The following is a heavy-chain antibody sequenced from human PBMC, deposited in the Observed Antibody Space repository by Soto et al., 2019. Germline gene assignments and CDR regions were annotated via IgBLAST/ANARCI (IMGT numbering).Heavy chain of an antibody. J-gene: IGHJ3*01. CDR2: ISRDGSKQ. D-gene: IGHD3-16*01. Sequence: PGGSLRLSCAASGFMFSNHGMHWVRQAPGKGLEWVALISRDGSKQFYTDSVKGRFSISRDNSKNTLFLQMSGLGVDDMAVYYCVRDDDAGPNAFDPWGQGTMVTVSS. V-gene: IGHV3-33*05. CDR1: GFMFSNHG. CDR3: VRDDDAGPNAFDP.